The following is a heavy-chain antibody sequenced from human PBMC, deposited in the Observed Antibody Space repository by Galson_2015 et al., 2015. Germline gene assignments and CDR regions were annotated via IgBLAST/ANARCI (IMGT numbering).Heavy chain of an antibody. CDR1: GFTFSNAW. CDR2: IKSKTDGGTT. Sequence: SLRLSCAASGFTFSNAWMSWVRQAPGKGLEWVGRIKSKTDGGTTDYAAPVKGRFTISRDDSKNTLYLQMNSLKTEDTAVYYCAKSHNFDWLLLGFDYWGQGTLVTVSS. J-gene: IGHJ4*02. D-gene: IGHD3-9*01. V-gene: IGHV3-15*01. CDR3: AKSHNFDWLLLGFDY.